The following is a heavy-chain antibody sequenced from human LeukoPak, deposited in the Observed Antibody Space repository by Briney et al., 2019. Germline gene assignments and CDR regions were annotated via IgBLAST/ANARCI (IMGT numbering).Heavy chain of an antibody. CDR2: IYENDEK. V-gene: IGHV2-5*01. D-gene: IGHD2-8*02. CDR1: GFSFSSGGVG. J-gene: IGHJ3*02. Sequence: SGPTLVKPRQTLRLTCTFSGFSFSSGGVGVGWIRQLPGKALEWLGVIYENDEKLYSSSLQNRLTITKDTSRNQVVLTMANMDPVDTATYYCAHRHRGVASDIWGQGTMVTVSS. CDR3: AHRHRGVASDI.